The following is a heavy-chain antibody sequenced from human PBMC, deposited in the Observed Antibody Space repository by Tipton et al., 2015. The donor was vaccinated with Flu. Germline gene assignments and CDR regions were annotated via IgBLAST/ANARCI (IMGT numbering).Heavy chain of an antibody. CDR2: IYYSGIT. D-gene: IGHD3-22*01. J-gene: IGHJ5*02. Sequence: GASIRSYYWSWIRQPPGKGLEWIGYIYYSGITNYNPSLKSRVTISVDTSKNQFSLKLSSVTAADTAAYYCARVGGDYRDSSGFIPWFDLWGQGTLVTVSS. V-gene: IGHV4-59*01. CDR1: GASIRSYY. CDR3: ARVGGDYRDSSGFIPWFDL.